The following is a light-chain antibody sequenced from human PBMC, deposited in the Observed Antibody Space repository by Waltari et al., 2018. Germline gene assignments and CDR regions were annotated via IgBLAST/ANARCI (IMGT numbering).Light chain of an antibody. V-gene: IGKV1-39*01. CDR2: AAS. CDR3: QQSYSTPRGT. Sequence: DIQMTQSPSSLSASVGDRVTITCRASQSISSYLNWYQQKPGKAPKLLIYAASSLQSGVPSRFSGSGSGTAVTLTISSLQPEDFATYYCQQSYSTPRGTFGGGTKVEIK. CDR1: QSISSY. J-gene: IGKJ4*01.